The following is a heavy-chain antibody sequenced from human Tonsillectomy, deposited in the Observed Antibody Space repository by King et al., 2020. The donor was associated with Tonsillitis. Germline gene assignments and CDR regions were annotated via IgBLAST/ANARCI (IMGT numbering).Heavy chain of an antibody. J-gene: IGHJ4*02. CDR3: ARFSPGDGDPYYFDY. D-gene: IGHD7-27*01. V-gene: IGHV4-31*03. Sequence: QLQESGPGLVKPSQTLSLTCTVSGCSISSGGFYWSWMRQPPGKGLEWCGYIYYSWSTYYNPSPKSRVTISVDTSKNQFSLKLSFVPAADTAVYYCARFSPGDGDPYYFDYWGQGTLVTVSS. CDR1: GCSISSGGFY. CDR2: IYYSWST.